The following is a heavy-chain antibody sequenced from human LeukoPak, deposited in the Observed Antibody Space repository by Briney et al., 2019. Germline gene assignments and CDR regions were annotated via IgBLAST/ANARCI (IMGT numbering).Heavy chain of an antibody. CDR1: GLTFSSYA. CDR2: ISYDGSNK. J-gene: IGHJ4*02. V-gene: IGHV3-30-3*01. D-gene: IGHD1-26*01. CDR3: AKAYRYSGSDFDY. Sequence: GGSLRLSCAASGLTFSSYAMNWVRQAPGKGLEWVAVISYDGSNKYYADSVKGRFTISRDNSKNTLYLQMNSLRAEDTAVYYCAKAYRYSGSDFDYWGQGTLVTVSS.